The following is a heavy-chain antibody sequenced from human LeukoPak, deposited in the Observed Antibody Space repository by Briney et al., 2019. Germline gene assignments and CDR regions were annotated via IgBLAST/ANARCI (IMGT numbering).Heavy chain of an antibody. Sequence: GGSLRLSCAASGFTFSSYAMSWVRQAPGKGLEWVSAISGSGGSTYYADSVKGRFTISRDNSKNTLYLQMNSLRAEDTAVYYCARVNDFWSGHYYYYGMDVWGQGTTVTVSS. CDR3: ARVNDFWSGHYYYYGMDV. CDR1: GFTFSSYA. CDR2: ISGSGGST. D-gene: IGHD3-3*01. J-gene: IGHJ6*02. V-gene: IGHV3-23*01.